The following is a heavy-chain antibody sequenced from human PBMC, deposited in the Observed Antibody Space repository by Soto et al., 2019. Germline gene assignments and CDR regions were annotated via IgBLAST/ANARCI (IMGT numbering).Heavy chain of an antibody. D-gene: IGHD4-17*01. CDR3: AKGPTVTGRIMPKDAFDI. J-gene: IGHJ3*02. V-gene: IGHV3-30*18. Sequence: GGSLRLSCAASGFTFSSYGMHWVRQAPGKGLEWVAVISYDGSNKYYADSVKGRFTISRDNSKNTLYLQMNSLRAEDTAVYYCAKGPTVTGRIMPKDAFDIWGQGTMVTVSS. CDR1: GFTFSSYG. CDR2: ISYDGSNK.